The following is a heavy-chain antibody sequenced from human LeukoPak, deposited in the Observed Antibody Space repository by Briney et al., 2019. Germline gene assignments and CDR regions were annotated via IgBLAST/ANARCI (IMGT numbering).Heavy chain of an antibody. J-gene: IGHJ4*02. CDR3: ARDGGDSSGYYFTENFDY. CDR2: ISSSSSTI. Sequence: PGGSLRLSCAASGFTFSSYSMNWVRQAPGKGLEWVSYISSSSSTIYYADSVKGRLTISRDNAKNSLYLQMNSLRAEDTAVYYCARDGGDSSGYYFTENFDYWGQGTLVTVSS. D-gene: IGHD3-22*01. V-gene: IGHV3-48*01. CDR1: GFTFSSYS.